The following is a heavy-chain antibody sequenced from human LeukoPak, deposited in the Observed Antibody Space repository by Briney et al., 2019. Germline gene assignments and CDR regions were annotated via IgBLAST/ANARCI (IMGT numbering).Heavy chain of an antibody. CDR3: AKVTGGDMITYGGLDY. J-gene: IGHJ4*02. V-gene: IGHV3-23*01. D-gene: IGHD3-16*01. CDR2: ISGNGDIT. Sequence: GGSLRLSCEASGFTFSNYAMSWVRQAPGKGLEWVSAISGNGDITYYTDSVKGRFTISRDNSKNTLYLQMNSLRAEDTAIYYCAKVTGGDMITYGGLDYWGQGTLVTVSS. CDR1: GFTFSNYA.